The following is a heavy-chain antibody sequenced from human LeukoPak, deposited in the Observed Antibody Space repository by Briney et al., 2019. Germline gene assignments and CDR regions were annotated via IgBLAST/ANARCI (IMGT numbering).Heavy chain of an antibody. V-gene: IGHV1-69*04. CDR3: ARYCSGGSCPFDY. CDR2: IIPILGIA. CDR1: GGTFSSYA. D-gene: IGHD2-15*01. J-gene: IGHJ4*02. Sequence: GSSVKVSCKASGGTFSSYAISWVRQAPGQGLEWMGRIIPILGIANYAQKFQGRVTITADKSTSTAYMELSSLRSEDTAVYYCARYCSGGSCPFDYWGQGTIVTVSS.